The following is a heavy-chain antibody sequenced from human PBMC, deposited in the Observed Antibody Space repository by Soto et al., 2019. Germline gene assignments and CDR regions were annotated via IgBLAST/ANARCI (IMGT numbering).Heavy chain of an antibody. CDR1: GFSLNNAKMG. J-gene: IGHJ4*02. V-gene: IGHV2-26*01. D-gene: IGHD2-2*01. Sequence: QVTLKESGPVVVKPSETLTLTCTVSGFSLNNAKMGVSWIRQPPGKALEWLANIFSNDERSYSTSLRSRVTISKDTSKSQVVLTMTNMDPVDTATYFCARMCLSSTNCPAFDYWGQGTLVTVSS. CDR2: IFSNDER. CDR3: ARMCLSSTNCPAFDY.